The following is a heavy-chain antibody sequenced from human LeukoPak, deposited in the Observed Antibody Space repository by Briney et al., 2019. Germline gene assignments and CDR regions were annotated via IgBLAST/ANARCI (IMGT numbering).Heavy chain of an antibody. CDR1: GYTFTSYD. CDR3: AKGGPHYGSGSYYAFDY. V-gene: IGHV1-8*03. D-gene: IGHD3-10*01. J-gene: IGHJ4*02. Sequence: ASVKVSCKASGYTFTSYDINWVRQATGQGLEWMGWMNPNSGNTGYAQKFQGRVTITRNTSISTAYMELSSLRAEDTAVYYCAKGGPHYGSGSYYAFDYWGQGTLVTVSS. CDR2: MNPNSGNT.